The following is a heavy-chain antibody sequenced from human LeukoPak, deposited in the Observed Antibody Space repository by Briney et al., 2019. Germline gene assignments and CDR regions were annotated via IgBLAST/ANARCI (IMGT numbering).Heavy chain of an antibody. CDR1: GFTFLNYA. CDR2: ISGSGNTT. D-gene: IGHD1-26*01. V-gene: IGHV3-23*01. CDR3: AKDSRGIVGATPIDY. Sequence: PGGSLRVSCAGSGFTFLNYAMSWVRQAPGKGLEWVSAISGSGNTTYYADSVRGRFTISRDNSKNTLYLQMNSLRAEDTAVYYCAKDSRGIVGATPIDYWGQGTLVTVSS. J-gene: IGHJ4*02.